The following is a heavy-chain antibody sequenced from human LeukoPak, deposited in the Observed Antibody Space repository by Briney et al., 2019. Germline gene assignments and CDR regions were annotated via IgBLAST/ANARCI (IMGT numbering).Heavy chain of an antibody. CDR3: ARDRGYGGNPRGYFDY. V-gene: IGHV3-30-3*01. D-gene: IGHD4-23*01. CDR2: ISFDGSNK. CDR1: GFTFRSYS. Sequence: GGSLRLSCVASGFTFRSYSMHWLRQAPDKGLEWVAVISFDGSNKYHADSVKGRFTISRDNSENTLYLQMNSLRAEDTAAYYCARDRGYGGNPRGYFDYWGQGALVTVSS. J-gene: IGHJ4*02.